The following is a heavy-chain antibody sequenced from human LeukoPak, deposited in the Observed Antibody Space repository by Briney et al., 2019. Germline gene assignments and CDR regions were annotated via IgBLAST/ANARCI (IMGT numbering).Heavy chain of an antibody. D-gene: IGHD6-19*01. J-gene: IGHJ6*03. CDR2: INPSGGST. CDR1: GYTFTSYG. CDR3: ARDRGSGWSYYYYYYMDV. V-gene: IGHV1-46*01. Sequence: VASVKVSCKASGYTFTSYGISWVRQAPGQGLEWMGIINPSGGSTSYAQKFQGRVTMTRDMSTSTVYMELSSLRSEDTAVYYCARDRGSGWSYYYYYYMDVWGKGTTVTVSS.